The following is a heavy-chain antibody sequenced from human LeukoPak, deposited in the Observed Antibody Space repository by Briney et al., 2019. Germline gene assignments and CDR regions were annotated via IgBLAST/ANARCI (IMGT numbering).Heavy chain of an antibody. CDR2: ISSSSSYI. CDR1: GFTLSSYS. Sequence: GGSLRLSCAASGFTLSSYSMNWVRQAPGKGLEWVSSISSSSSYIYYADSVKGRFTISRDNAKNSLYLQMNSLRAEDTAVYYCARAGRTYDYIWGSYRYLWFDPWGQGTLVTVSS. J-gene: IGHJ5*02. D-gene: IGHD3-16*02. V-gene: IGHV3-21*01. CDR3: ARAGRTYDYIWGSYRYLWFDP.